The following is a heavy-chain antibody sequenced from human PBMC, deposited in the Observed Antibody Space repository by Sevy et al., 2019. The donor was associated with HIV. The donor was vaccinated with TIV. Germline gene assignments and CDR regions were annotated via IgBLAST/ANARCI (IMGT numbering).Heavy chain of an antibody. CDR2: INPNSGGT. V-gene: IGHV1-2*06. CDR3: ARVPVNWFDP. J-gene: IGHJ5*02. Sequence: ASVKVSCKASGYTFTGYYMHWVRQAPGQGLEWMGRINPNSGGTNYAQKFQGRVTVTRDTSISTAYMGLSRLRSDDTAVYYCARVPVNWFDPWGQGTLVTVSS. CDR1: GYTFTGYY.